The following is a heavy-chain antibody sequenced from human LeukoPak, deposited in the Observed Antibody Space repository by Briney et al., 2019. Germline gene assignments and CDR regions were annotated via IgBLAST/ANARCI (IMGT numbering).Heavy chain of an antibody. CDR1: GGSISSSNW. CDR3: ARWGYYYGSGSYGSSSWFDP. J-gene: IGHJ5*02. Sequence: SGTLSLTCAVSGGSISSSNWWSWVRQPPGKGLEWIGEIYHSGSTNYNPSLKSRVTISVDTSKDQFSLKLSSVTAADTAVYYCARWGYYYGSGSYGSSSWFDPWGQGTLVTVSS. V-gene: IGHV4-4*02. CDR2: IYHSGST. D-gene: IGHD3-10*01.